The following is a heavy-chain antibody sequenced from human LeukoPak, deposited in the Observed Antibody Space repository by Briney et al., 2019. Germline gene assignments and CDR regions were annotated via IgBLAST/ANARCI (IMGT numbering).Heavy chain of an antibody. V-gene: IGHV4-30-2*01. D-gene: IGHD5-12*01. CDR3: ARGGATDWFDP. CDR2: IYHSGST. CDR1: GGSISSGGYS. J-gene: IGHJ5*02. Sequence: SQTLSLTCAVSGGSISSGGYSWSWIRQPPGKGLEWIGYIYHSGSTYYNPSLKSRVTISVDRSKNQFSLKLSSVTAADTAVYYCARGGATDWFDPWGQGTLVTVSS.